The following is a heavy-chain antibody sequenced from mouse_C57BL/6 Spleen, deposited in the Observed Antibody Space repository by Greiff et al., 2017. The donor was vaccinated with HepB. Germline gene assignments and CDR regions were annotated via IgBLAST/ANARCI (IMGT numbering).Heavy chain of an antibody. Sequence: EVMLVESGGGLVKPGGSLKLSCAASGFTFSSYAMSWVRQTPEKRLEWVATISDGGSYTYYPDNVKGRFTISRDNAKNNLYLQMSHLKSEDTAMYYCARERELGVYYAMDDWGQGTSVTVST. CDR2: ISDGGSYT. J-gene: IGHJ4*01. D-gene: IGHD4-1*01. CDR1: GFTFSSYA. CDR3: ARERELGVYYAMDD. V-gene: IGHV5-4*01.